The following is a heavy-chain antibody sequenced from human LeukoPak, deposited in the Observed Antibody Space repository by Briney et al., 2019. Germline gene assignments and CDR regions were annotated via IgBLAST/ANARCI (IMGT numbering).Heavy chain of an antibody. V-gene: IGHV3-21*01. CDR2: ISSSSSYI. CDR1: GFIFSSYS. D-gene: IGHD3-10*01. J-gene: IGHJ4*02. Sequence: GGSLRLSCAASGFIFSSYSMNWVRQAPGKGLERVPSISSSSSYIYYADSVKGRFTISRDNAKNSLYLQMNSLRAEDTAVYYCARLPSSYYYGSGGPWGQGTLVTVSS. CDR3: ARLPSSYYYGSGGP.